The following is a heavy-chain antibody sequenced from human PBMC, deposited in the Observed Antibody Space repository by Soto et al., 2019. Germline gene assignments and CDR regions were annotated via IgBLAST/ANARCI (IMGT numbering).Heavy chain of an antibody. V-gene: IGHV2-5*02. J-gene: IGHJ4*02. CDR1: GFSLTTSEVG. CDR2: VYWDDDK. D-gene: IGHD7-27*01. Sequence: QITLEESGPTLVKPTQTLTLTCTFSGFSLTTSEVGVGWIRQPPGKALEWLAHVYWDDDKRYSPSLRSRGTITKDTSKNQVVLTMTTVDPVDTATYHCARRVYFRGEFDYWGQGTLVTVSS. CDR3: ARRVYFRGEFDY.